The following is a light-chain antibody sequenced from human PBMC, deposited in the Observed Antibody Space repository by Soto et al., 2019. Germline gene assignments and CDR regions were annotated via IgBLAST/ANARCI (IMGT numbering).Light chain of an antibody. CDR1: EAIRSA. V-gene: IGKV1-39*01. CDR2: AAS. J-gene: IGKJ1*01. CDR3: THSYSTPCT. Sequence: QLTQSPSSLSASVGDRVTITCRASEAIRSALGWYQQKPGKVPKLLIYAASILQSGVPSRFSGSGSGTDFTLTISSLQPEDFATYYCTHSYSTPCTFGQGTKVDI.